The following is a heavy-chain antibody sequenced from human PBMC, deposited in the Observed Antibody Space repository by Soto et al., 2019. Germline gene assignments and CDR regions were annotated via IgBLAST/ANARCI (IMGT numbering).Heavy chain of an antibody. V-gene: IGHV1-8*01. J-gene: IGHJ6*02. Sequence: QVQLVQSGAEVKKPGASVKVSCKASGYTFTSYDINWVRQATGQGLEWMGWMNPNSGNTGYAQKFQGRVTMTRNTIISRSYMELRSLRSEDTAVYYCARPRSCSYDYGMNVWGQGTAVTVSS. CDR3: ARPRSCSYDYGMNV. CDR2: MNPNSGNT. CDR1: GYTFTSYD. D-gene: IGHD3-3*01.